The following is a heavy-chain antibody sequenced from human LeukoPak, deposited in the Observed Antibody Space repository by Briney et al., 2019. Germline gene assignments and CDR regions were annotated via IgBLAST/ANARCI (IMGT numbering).Heavy chain of an antibody. CDR2: IKQDGSEK. J-gene: IGHJ4*02. CDR1: GFTFSSYW. Sequence: GGSLRLSCAASGFTFSSYWMSWVRQAPGKGLEWVANIKQDGSEKYYVDSVKGRFTISRDNAKNSLYLQMNSLRAEDTAVYYCARVWGVVPATLDYWGQGTLVTVSS. D-gene: IGHD2-2*01. CDR3: ARVWGVVPATLDY. V-gene: IGHV3-7*01.